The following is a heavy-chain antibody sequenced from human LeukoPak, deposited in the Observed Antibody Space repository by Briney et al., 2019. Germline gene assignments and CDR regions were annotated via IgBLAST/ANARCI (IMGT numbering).Heavy chain of an antibody. CDR2: ISASGDST. CDR3: AKDQGYSSAWYSRDGFDM. Sequence: GGSLRLSCAASAFTFSSYAMSWVRQAPGKGLEWVSSISASGDSTFYADSVKGRFTISRDNSQNTLYVQMNSLRAEDTAVYYCAKDQGYSSAWYSRDGFDMWGQGTMVTVSS. J-gene: IGHJ3*02. CDR1: AFTFSSYA. D-gene: IGHD6-19*01. V-gene: IGHV3-23*01.